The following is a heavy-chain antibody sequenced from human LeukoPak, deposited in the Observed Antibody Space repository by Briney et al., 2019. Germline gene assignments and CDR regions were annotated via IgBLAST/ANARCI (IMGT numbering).Heavy chain of an antibody. Sequence: GRSLRLSCAASGFTFSSYGMHWVRQAPGKGLEWVAVIWYDGSNKYYADSVKGRFTISRDNSKNTLYLQMNSLRAEDTAVYYCARARRPFGEAPRGMDVWGQGTTVTVPS. J-gene: IGHJ6*02. CDR3: ARARRPFGEAPRGMDV. CDR1: GFTFSSYG. D-gene: IGHD3-10*01. V-gene: IGHV3-33*01. CDR2: IWYDGSNK.